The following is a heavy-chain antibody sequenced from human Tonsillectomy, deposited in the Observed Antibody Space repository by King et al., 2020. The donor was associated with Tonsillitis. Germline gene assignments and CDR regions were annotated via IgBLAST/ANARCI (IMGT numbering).Heavy chain of an antibody. Sequence: VQLQQWGAGLLKPSETLSLTCAVYGGSFSGYFWSGIRQPPGKGLEWSGEINHSGSTNYNPSLKSRVTLSVDTSKNQFSLKRTSVTAAETAVYYCASRWGLGAFDIWGQGTMVTVSS. CDR3: ASRWGLGAFDI. J-gene: IGHJ3*02. D-gene: IGHD2-21*01. V-gene: IGHV4-34*01. CDR2: INHSGST. CDR1: GGSFSGYF.